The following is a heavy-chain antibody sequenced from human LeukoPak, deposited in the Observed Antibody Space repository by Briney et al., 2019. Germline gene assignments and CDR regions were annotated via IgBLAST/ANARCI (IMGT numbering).Heavy chain of an antibody. CDR3: ARHNCTWYCGFDS. J-gene: IGHJ5*01. Sequence: PSETLSLTCTVSGGSISSDYWSWIRQPPGKGLEWIGYLYYNGVTNYNPSLESRVTISVDTSKKQFSLKLSSVTAADTAVYYCARHNCTWYCGFDSWGQGTLVTVSS. CDR1: GGSISSDY. D-gene: IGHD6-13*01. CDR2: LYYNGVT. V-gene: IGHV4-59*08.